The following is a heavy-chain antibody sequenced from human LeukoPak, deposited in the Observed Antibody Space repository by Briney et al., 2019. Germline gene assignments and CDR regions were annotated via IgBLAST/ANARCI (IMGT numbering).Heavy chain of an antibody. D-gene: IGHD3-10*01. V-gene: IGHV5-51*01. J-gene: IGHJ4*02. CDR2: LNLGDSDT. CDR1: GYSFSTYS. CDR3: ARQTPGFGETNFDH. Sequence: GESLKISCKASGYSFSTYSIGWVRQMPGKGLEWMGILNLGDSDTRYSPSFQGQVTISTDRSISTAYLHWSGLKASDTAMYYCARQTPGFGETNFDHWGQGTLVTVFS.